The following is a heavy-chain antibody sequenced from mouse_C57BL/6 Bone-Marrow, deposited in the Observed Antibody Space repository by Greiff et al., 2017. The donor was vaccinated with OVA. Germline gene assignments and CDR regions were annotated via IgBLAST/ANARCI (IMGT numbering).Heavy chain of an antibody. V-gene: IGHV1-55*01. CDR1: GYTFTSYW. D-gene: IGHD1-1*01. CDR3: ARRIYYYGSSYFDY. J-gene: IGHJ2*01. Sequence: QVQLQQPGAELVKPGASVKMSCKASGYTFTSYWITWVKQRPGQGLEWIGDIYPGSGSTNYNEKFKSKATLTVDTSSSTAYMHLSSLTSEDSAVYYCARRIYYYGSSYFDYWGQGTTLTVSS. CDR2: IYPGSGST.